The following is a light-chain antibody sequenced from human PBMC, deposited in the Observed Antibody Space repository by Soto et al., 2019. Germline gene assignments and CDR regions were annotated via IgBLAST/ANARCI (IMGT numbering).Light chain of an antibody. V-gene: IGLV1-40*01. Sequence: GAPGQRVTISCSGSRSNLGAGYDVQWYRQFPGTAPKLLIYANSVRPSGVPDRFSGSKSGTSASLAITGLQAEDEADYYCQSYDSSLIVSKVFGTGTKVTVL. J-gene: IGLJ1*01. CDR1: RSNLGAGYD. CDR3: QSYDSSLIVSKV. CDR2: ANS.